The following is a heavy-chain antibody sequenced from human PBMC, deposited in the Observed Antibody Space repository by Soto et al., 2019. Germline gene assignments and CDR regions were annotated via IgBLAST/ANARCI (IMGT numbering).Heavy chain of an antibody. D-gene: IGHD3-3*01. CDR1: GGSISSGGYY. V-gene: IGHV4-31*03. CDR2: IYYSGST. Sequence: SETLSLTCTVSGGSISSGGYYWSWTRQHPGKGLEWIGYIYYSGSTYYNPSLKSRVTISVDTSKNQFSLKLSSVTAADTAVYYCARARAIFGVVIILGDYFDYWGQGTLVTVSS. CDR3: ARARAIFGVVIILGDYFDY. J-gene: IGHJ4*02.